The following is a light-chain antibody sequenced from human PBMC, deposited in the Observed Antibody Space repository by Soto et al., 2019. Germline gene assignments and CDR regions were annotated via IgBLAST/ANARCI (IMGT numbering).Light chain of an antibody. CDR1: QTISSW. CDR2: KAS. V-gene: IGKV1-5*03. Sequence: DVQMTQSPSTLSGSVGDRVTITCRASQTISSWLAWYQQKPGKAPKLLIYKASTLKSGVPSRFSGSGSGTEFTLTISSLQPDDFATYYCQQYHNYPRTFGQGTKV. J-gene: IGKJ1*01. CDR3: QQYHNYPRT.